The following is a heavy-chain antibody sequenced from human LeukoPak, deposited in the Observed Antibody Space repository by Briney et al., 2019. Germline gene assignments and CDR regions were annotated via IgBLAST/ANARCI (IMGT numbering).Heavy chain of an antibody. CDR2: INPNSGGT. Sequence: ASVKVSCKASGHTFTGYYMHWVRQAPGQGLEWMGWINPNSGGTNYAQKFQGRVTMTRDTSISTAYMELSRLRSDDTAVYYCARVLLPESIAARPADYWGQGTLVTVSS. CDR3: ARVLLPESIAARPADY. V-gene: IGHV1-2*02. D-gene: IGHD6-6*01. CDR1: GHTFTGYY. J-gene: IGHJ4*02.